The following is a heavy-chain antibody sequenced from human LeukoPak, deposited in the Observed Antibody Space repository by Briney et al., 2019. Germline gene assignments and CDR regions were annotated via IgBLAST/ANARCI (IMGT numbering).Heavy chain of an antibody. J-gene: IGHJ5*02. Sequence: PSETLSLACTVSGGSISSSSYYWGWIRQPPGKGLEWLGSIYYSGSTYYNPSLKSRVTISVDTSKNQFSLKLSSVTAADTAVYYCARGITYDILTGSFDPWGQGTLVTVSS. D-gene: IGHD3-9*01. CDR2: IYYSGST. V-gene: IGHV4-39*01. CDR3: ARGITYDILTGSFDP. CDR1: GGSISSSSYY.